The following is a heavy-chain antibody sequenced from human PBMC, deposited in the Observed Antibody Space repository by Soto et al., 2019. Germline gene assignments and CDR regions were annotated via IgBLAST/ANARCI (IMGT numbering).Heavy chain of an antibody. J-gene: IGHJ6*03. Sequence: HHGGSMRLSCATSGFSLSVWAMNWVRQAPRKGLEWVSYISSSSSVIDYADSVKGRFTVSRDNARNSLYLQMNSLRAEDTAVYYCARDLSWGSNWYYYMDVWGKGTTVTVSS. CDR2: ISSSSSVI. D-gene: IGHD7-27*01. CDR3: ARDLSWGSNWYYYMDV. V-gene: IGHV3-48*01. CDR1: GFSLSVWA.